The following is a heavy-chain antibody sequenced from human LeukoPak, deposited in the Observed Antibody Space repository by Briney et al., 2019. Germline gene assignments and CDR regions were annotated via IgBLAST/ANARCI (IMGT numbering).Heavy chain of an antibody. D-gene: IGHD6-13*01. Sequence: SETLSLTCTVSGGSISSYYWSWIRQPAGKGLEWIGRIYTSGSTNYNPSLKSRVTMSVDTSKNQFSLKLSSVTAADTAVYYCARDRQQLSSAAWFDPWGQGTLVTVSS. CDR2: IYTSGST. V-gene: IGHV4-4*07. J-gene: IGHJ5*02. CDR3: ARDRQQLSSAAWFDP. CDR1: GGSISSYY.